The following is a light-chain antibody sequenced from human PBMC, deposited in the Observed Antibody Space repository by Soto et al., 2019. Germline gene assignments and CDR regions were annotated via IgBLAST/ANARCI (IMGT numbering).Light chain of an antibody. Sequence: QSALTQPASESGSPGQSITISCTGASSDVGNCNCVSWYQQHPGKAPKLMIYEVSNRPSGVSDRFSGSKAGNTASLTISGLQAEDEADYYCSSFTTSSTWVFGGGTKLTVL. CDR1: SSDVGNCNC. V-gene: IGLV2-14*01. J-gene: IGLJ3*02. CDR3: SSFTTSSTWV. CDR2: EVS.